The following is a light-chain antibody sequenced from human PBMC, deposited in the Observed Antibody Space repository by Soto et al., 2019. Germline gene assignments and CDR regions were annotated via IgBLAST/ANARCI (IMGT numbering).Light chain of an antibody. V-gene: IGLV1-44*01. CDR2: NNH. CDR3: AAWDDSLNGLV. CDR1: SSNIGSNT. J-gene: IGLJ1*01. Sequence: QSVLTQPPSASGTPGQRVTSSCSGSSSNIGSNTVNWYQQLPGTAPKLLIYNNHQRSSGVPDRFSGSKSGTSASLAISGLQSADEADYYCAAWDDSLNGLVFGTGTKVTVL.